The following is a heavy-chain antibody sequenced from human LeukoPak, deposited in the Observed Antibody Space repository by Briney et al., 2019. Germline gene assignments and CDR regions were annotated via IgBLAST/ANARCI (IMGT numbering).Heavy chain of an antibody. V-gene: IGHV4-38-2*02. CDR1: GYSISSGYY. CDR3: ARAGSELLRNWFDP. Sequence: SETLSLTYTDSGYSISSGYYWGWIRQPPGKGLEWLGSIYHSGSTYYNPSLKSRVTISVDTSKNQFSLKLSSVTAADTAVYYCARAGSELLRNWFDPWGQGTLVTVSS. J-gene: IGHJ5*02. CDR2: IYHSGST. D-gene: IGHD1-26*01.